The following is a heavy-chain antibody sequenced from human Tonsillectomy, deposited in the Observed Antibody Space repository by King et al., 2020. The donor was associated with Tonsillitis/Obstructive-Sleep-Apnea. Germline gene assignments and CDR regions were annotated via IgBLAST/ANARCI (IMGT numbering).Heavy chain of an antibody. Sequence: VQLVESGGGVVQPGRSLRLSCAASGFTFTNYPMHWVRQAPGKGLEWVAVISYDGSKKYYADSVKGRFTIPRDNPKNTLYLQMNMMRTEDTAVYYCARDFDYAVDYWGQGTLVTVSS. D-gene: IGHD4-17*01. CDR1: GFTFTNYP. CDR3: ARDFDYAVDY. V-gene: IGHV3-30*04. CDR2: ISYDGSKK. J-gene: IGHJ4*02.